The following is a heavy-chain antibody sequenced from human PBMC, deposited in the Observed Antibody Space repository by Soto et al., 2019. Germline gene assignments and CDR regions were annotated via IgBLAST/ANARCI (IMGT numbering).Heavy chain of an antibody. CDR3: GRGYGMYYYGMDV. CDR2: ISAYNGNT. CDR1: GYTFTSYG. Sequence: QVQLVQSGAEVKKPGASVKVSCKASGYTFTSYGISWVRQAPGQGLEWMGWISAYNGNTNYAQKLQGRVTMTTDTSTSTAHMQVRSLRSDATAVDYGGRGYGMYYYGMDVWGQGTTVTVSS. J-gene: IGHJ6*02. V-gene: IGHV1-18*01. D-gene: IGHD3-9*01.